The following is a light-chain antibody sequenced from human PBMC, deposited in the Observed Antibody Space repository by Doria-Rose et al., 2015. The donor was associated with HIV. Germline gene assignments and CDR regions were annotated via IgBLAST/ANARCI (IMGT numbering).Light chain of an antibody. CDR3: QQYYDTPS. V-gene: IGKV4-1*01. CDR2: WAS. J-gene: IGKJ3*01. CDR1: QSLLYTSKNY. Sequence: DIQMTQSPESLGMSLGEMATLNCKPNQSLLYTSKNYLAWSQQKPGQPPKLLIYWASTRQSGVPARFSGSGSGTDFTLTISSLEAEDVAVYYCQQYYDTPSFGPGTTVDIK.